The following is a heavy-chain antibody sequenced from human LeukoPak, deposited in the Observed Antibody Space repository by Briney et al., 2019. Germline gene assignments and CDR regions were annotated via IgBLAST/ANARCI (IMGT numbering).Heavy chain of an antibody. CDR1: GYSFTSYW. D-gene: IGHD3-22*01. V-gene: IGHV5-51*01. J-gene: IGHJ3*02. CDR3: ARPASYYYDSSGKRGDAFDI. Sequence: GESLKISCKGSGYSFTSYWIGWVRQMPGKGLEWMGIIYPGDSDTRYSPSFQGQVTISADKSISTAYLQWSSLKASDTAMYYCARPASYYYDSSGKRGDAFDIWGQGTMVTVSS. CDR2: IYPGDSDT.